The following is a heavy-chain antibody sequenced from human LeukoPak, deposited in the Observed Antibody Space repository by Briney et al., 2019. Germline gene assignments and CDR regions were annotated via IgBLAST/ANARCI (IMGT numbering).Heavy chain of an antibody. J-gene: IGHJ6*04. CDR3: ARRDYDFWSGPARMDV. D-gene: IGHD3-3*01. Sequence: SETLSLTCAVSGYSISSGYYWGWIRQPPGKGLEWNGSIYHSGSTYYNPSLKSRVTISVDTSKNQFSLKLSSVTAADTAVYYCARRDYDFWSGPARMDVWGKGTTVTVSS. CDR1: GYSISSGYY. V-gene: IGHV4-38-2*01. CDR2: IYHSGST.